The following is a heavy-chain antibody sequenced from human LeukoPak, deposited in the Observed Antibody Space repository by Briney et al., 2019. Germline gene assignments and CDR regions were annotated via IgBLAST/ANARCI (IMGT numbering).Heavy chain of an antibody. V-gene: IGHV4-34*01. D-gene: IGHD5-24*01. J-gene: IGHJ4*02. CDR2: INHSGST. CDR3: ARGRGWLHYFDY. Sequence: SETLSLTCAVYGGSFSGYYWSWIRQPPGKGLEWIGEINHSGSTNYNPSLKSRVTISVDTSKNQFSLKLSSVTAADTAVYYCARGRGWLHYFDYWGQGTLVTVSS. CDR1: GGSFSGYY.